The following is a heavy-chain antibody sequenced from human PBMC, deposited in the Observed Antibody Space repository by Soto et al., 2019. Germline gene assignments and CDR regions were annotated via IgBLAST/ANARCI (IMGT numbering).Heavy chain of an antibody. Sequence: EVKLVESGGGLVQPGGSLRLSCAASGFTFTNYWIHWVRQVPGQGLMWISRINGDGTTTNYADSVKGRFAISRDNARNTVYLQVISLRVEEKALYYCAIRIPGHYGSDVWGHVTTVTVSS. J-gene: IGHJ6*02. CDR3: AIRIPGHYGSDV. CDR2: INGDGTTT. D-gene: IGHD3-10*01. V-gene: IGHV3-74*01. CDR1: GFTFTNYW.